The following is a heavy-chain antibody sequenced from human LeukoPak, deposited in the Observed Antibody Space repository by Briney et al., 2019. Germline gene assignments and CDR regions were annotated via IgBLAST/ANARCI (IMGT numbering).Heavy chain of an antibody. D-gene: IGHD6-6*01. CDR3: ARESAGGAARRYYYMDV. CDR1: GFTFSSYG. V-gene: IGHV3-7*01. J-gene: IGHJ6*03. CDR2: IKQDGSEK. Sequence: PGGSLRLSCAASGFTFSSYGMHWVRQAPWKGLEWVANIKQDGSEKYYVDSVKGRFTISRDNAKNSLYLQMNSLRAEDTAVYYCARESAGGAARRYYYMDVWGKGTTVTVSS.